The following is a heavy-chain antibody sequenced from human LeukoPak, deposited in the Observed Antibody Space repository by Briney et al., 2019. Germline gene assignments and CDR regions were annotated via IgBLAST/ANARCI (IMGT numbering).Heavy chain of an antibody. CDR3: ASYVFYFDY. J-gene: IGHJ4*02. D-gene: IGHD3-16*01. Sequence: SETLSPTCTVSGGSISSSSYYWGWIRQPPGKGLEWIGSIYYSGSTYYNPSLKSRVTISVDTSKNQFSLKLSSVTAADTAVYYCASYVFYFDYWGQGTLVTVSS. CDR2: IYYSGST. V-gene: IGHV4-39*07. CDR1: GGSISSSSYY.